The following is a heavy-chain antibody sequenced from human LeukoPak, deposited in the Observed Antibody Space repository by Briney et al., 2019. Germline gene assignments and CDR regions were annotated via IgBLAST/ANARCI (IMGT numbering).Heavy chain of an antibody. V-gene: IGHV3-30-3*01. J-gene: IGHJ6*02. CDR3: ARDRRYSYGQYYYYYGMDV. CDR1: GFTFSSYA. D-gene: IGHD5-18*01. Sequence: GGSLRLSCAASGFTFSSYAMHWVRQAPGKGLEWVAVISYDGSNKYYADSVKGRFTISRDNSKNTLYLQMNSLRAEDTAVYYCARDRRYSYGQYYYYYGMDVWGQGTTVTVSS. CDR2: ISYDGSNK.